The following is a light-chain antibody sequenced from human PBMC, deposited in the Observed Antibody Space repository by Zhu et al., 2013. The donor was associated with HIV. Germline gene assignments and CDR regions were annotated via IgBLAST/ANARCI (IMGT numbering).Light chain of an antibody. Sequence: DIVMTQSPDSLAVSLGERATISCKSSQSILYSFNNKNYLAWYQQKPGQPPKLLIYWASTRESGVPDRFSGSKSGTSASLAISGLRSEDEADYYCAAWDDNVSGPVFGGGT. CDR1: QSILYSFNNKNY. J-gene: IGKJ4*02. CDR2: WAS. V-gene: IGKV4-1*01. CDR3: AAWDDNVSGPV.